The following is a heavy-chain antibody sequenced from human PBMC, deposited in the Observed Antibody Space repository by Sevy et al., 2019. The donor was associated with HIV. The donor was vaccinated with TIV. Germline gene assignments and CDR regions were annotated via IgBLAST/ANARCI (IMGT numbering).Heavy chain of an antibody. Sequence: GGSLRLSCAASGFTFSSYAMSRVRQAPRKGLEWVSAISGSGGSTYYADSVKGRFTISRDNSKNTLYLQMNSLRAEDTAVYYCAKEQLTMVRGVIIRGAFDIWGQGTMVTVSS. CDR1: GFTFSSYA. J-gene: IGHJ3*02. V-gene: IGHV3-23*01. CDR2: ISGSGGST. D-gene: IGHD3-10*01. CDR3: AKEQLTMVRGVIIRGAFDI.